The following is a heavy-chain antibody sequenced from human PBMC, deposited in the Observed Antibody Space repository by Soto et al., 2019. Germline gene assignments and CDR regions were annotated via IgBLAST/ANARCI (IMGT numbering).Heavy chain of an antibody. CDR3: ARDLVRGHSGYDYYYYGMDV. CDR2: IWYDGSNK. D-gene: IGHD5-12*01. J-gene: IGHJ6*02. Sequence: VQLVESGGGLVQPGGSLRLSCAASGFTFSSYGMHWVRQAPGKGLEWVAVIWYDGSNKYYADSVKGRFTISRDNSKNTLYLQMNSLRAEDTAVYYCARDLVRGHSGYDYYYYGMDVWGQGTTVTVSS. CDR1: GFTFSSYG. V-gene: IGHV3-33*01.